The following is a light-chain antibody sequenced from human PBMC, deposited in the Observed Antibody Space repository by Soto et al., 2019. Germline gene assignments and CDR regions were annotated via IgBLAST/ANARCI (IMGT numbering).Light chain of an antibody. CDR3: QQYNNWPRT. J-gene: IGKJ1*01. CDR1: QTLSSN. CDR2: GAS. Sequence: EKVMTQSPATLSVSPGERVTLSCRASQTLSSNLAWYQQRPGQAPRLLIYGASTRATGIPARFSGSGSGTEFTLTISSLQSEDFAVYYCQQYNNWPRTFGQGTKVEIK. V-gene: IGKV3-15*01.